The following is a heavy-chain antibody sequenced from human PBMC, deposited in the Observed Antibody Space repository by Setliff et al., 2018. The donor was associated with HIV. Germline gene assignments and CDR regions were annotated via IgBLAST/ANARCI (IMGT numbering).Heavy chain of an antibody. CDR2: IIPLFGRA. D-gene: IGHD3-10*01. V-gene: IGHV1-69*13. CDR3: ARETAPAHYYGSGSYRLHAFDV. J-gene: IGHJ3*01. Sequence: SVKVSCKASGYTFTSYGISWVRQAPGQGLEWLGGIIPLFGRASYAQKFQGRVTITADESTNTAYMELSSLRSGDTAVYYCARETAPAHYYGSGSYRLHAFDVWGQGTMVTVSS. CDR1: GYTFTSYG.